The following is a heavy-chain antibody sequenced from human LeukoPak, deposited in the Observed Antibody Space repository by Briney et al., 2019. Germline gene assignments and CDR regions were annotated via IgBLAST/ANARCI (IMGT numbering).Heavy chain of an antibody. V-gene: IGHV3-30-3*01. CDR3: ARNYDSSGYYLGDY. J-gene: IGHJ4*02. Sequence: GGSLRLSCAASGFTFSSYAMHWVRQAPGKGLEWVAVIPYDGSNKYYADSVKGRFTISRDNSKNTLYLQMNSLRAEDTAVYYCARNYDSSGYYLGDYWGQGTLVTVSS. D-gene: IGHD3-22*01. CDR1: GFTFSSYA. CDR2: IPYDGSNK.